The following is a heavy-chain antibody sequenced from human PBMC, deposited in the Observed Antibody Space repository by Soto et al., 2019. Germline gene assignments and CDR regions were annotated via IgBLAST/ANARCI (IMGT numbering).Heavy chain of an antibody. J-gene: IGHJ4*02. CDR3: ARGGNSGIDY. Sequence: SETLSLTCTVSGGSISSGGYYWSWIRQHPGKGLEWIGYIYYSGSTYYNPSLKSRVTISVDTSKNQFSLKLSSVTAADTAVYYCARGGNSGIDYWGQGTLVTVSS. D-gene: IGHD2-21*02. CDR2: IYYSGST. CDR1: GGSISSGGYY. V-gene: IGHV4-31*03.